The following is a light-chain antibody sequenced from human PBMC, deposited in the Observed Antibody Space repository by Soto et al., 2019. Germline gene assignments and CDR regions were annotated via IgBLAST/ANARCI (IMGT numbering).Light chain of an antibody. V-gene: IGKV3-15*01. J-gene: IGKJ3*01. Sequence: EIVLKQSAGALSLSPGERATLSCTASQSVNNNVAWYQQKPGHTPRLLIYSASIGATGTPARFSGSGSGSDFTLTISSLQSEDFAVYYCQQYNKWPLTFGPGTKVDIK. CDR1: QSVNNN. CDR2: SAS. CDR3: QQYNKWPLT.